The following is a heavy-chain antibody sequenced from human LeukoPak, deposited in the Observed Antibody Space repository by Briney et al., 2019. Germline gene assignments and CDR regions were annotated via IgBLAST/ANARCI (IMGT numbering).Heavy chain of an antibody. D-gene: IGHD4-17*01. CDR2: I. Sequence: GESLKISCKGSGYSFTSYWIAWVRQMPGKGLEWMGIIYGPSFQGQVTISADKSIRTAHLQWSSLKASDTAMYYCVRSDYGDFKYYFDYWGQGTLVTVSS. J-gene: IGHJ4*02. CDR1: GYSFTSYW. CDR3: VRSDYGDFKYYFDY. V-gene: IGHV5-51*01.